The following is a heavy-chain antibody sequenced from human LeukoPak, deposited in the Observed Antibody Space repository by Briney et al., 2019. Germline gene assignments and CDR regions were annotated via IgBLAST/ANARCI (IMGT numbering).Heavy chain of an antibody. CDR3: ATEPPRYSSSWNYYYYGMDV. J-gene: IGHJ6*02. CDR1: GYTLTELS. D-gene: IGHD6-13*01. Sequence: ASVKVSCKVSGYTLTELSMHWVRQAPGKGLEWMGGSDPEDGETIYAQKFQGRVTMTEDTSTDTAYMELSSLRSEDTAVYYCATEPPRYSSSWNYYYYGMDVWGQGTTVTVSS. V-gene: IGHV1-24*01. CDR2: SDPEDGET.